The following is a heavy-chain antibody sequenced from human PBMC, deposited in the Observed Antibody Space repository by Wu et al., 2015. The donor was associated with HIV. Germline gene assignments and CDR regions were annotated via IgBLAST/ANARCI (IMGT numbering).Heavy chain of an antibody. Sequence: QVHLVQSGAELKKPGASVTISCKASGYTFSDYYIHWMRQAPGQGLEWMGWINPDSGDTDYSQKFQGRVSMTRDTSITTAFMELRSLTSDDTAVYYCARDPPPRNYYGSGTYNYYFDYWAQGTPGHRLL. J-gene: IGHJ4*02. CDR1: GYTFSDYY. CDR3: ARDPPPRNYYGSGTYNYYFDY. CDR2: INPDSGDT. V-gene: IGHV1-2*02. D-gene: IGHD3-10*01.